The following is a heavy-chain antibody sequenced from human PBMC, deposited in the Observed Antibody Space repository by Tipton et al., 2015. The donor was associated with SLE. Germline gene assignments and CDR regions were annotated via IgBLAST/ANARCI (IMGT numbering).Heavy chain of an antibody. CDR1: AYIFANSW. J-gene: IGHJ3*01. Sequence: QSGAEVKKPGESLKISCQGSAYIFANSWIVWVRQMPGKGLEWMGIIYPSNSDSRYSPSFQGQVTISADQSLSTAYLQWSSLEASATAIYFCARQRSVRGRSAFDARGQGTMIAVSS. CDR2: IYPSNSDS. V-gene: IGHV5-51*01. CDR3: ARQRSVRGRSAFDA. D-gene: IGHD3-16*01.